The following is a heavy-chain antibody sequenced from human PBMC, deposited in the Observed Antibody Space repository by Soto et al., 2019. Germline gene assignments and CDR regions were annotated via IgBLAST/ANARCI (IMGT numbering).Heavy chain of an antibody. D-gene: IGHD3-22*01. CDR2: IFPRDSDT. V-gene: IGHV5-51*01. CDR1: GYNYDTYW. J-gene: IGHJ4*02. Sequence: GESLKISCKGSGYNYDTYWIAWVRQMPGKGLEWMGIIFPRDSDTRYRPSFQGQVTISADRSTTTAYLQWYSRKASDTAMYYCARSYYDSSGYYYDMDYWGQGTLVTVSS. CDR3: ARSYYDSSGYYYDMDY.